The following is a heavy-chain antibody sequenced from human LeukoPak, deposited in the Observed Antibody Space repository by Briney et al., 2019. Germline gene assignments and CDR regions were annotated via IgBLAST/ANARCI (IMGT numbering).Heavy chain of an antibody. Sequence: ASVTVSCKASGFTFTDHYMHWVRQAPGQGLEWMGWINGKRGDTNYAQNFQDRVTMTRDTSTSTVYMELSRLTVDDTAVYYCARGTTDAYWGQGTPVTVSS. CDR1: GFTFTDHY. D-gene: IGHD1-1*01. J-gene: IGHJ4*02. V-gene: IGHV1-2*02. CDR2: INGKRGDT. CDR3: ARGTTDAY.